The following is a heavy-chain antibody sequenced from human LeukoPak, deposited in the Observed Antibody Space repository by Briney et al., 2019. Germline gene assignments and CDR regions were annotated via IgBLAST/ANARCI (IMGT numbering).Heavy chain of an antibody. D-gene: IGHD6-19*01. J-gene: IGHJ4*02. V-gene: IGHV4-34*01. CDR1: GGSFSGYY. CDR3: AAQWLTGRVMTG. CDR2: VNHSGST. Sequence: SETLSLTCAVYGGSFSGYYWSWIRQPPGKGLEWIGEVNHSGSTDHNPSLKSRVTISVDTSKNQFSLKLSSLTAADTAAYYCAAQWLTGRVMTGWGQGTLVTVSS.